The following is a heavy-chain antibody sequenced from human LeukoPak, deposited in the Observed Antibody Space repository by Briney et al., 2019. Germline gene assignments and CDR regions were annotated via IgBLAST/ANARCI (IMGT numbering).Heavy chain of an antibody. J-gene: IGHJ4*02. CDR3: AARSPYLWGHGADY. Sequence: SETLSLTCPVSGRSISSSSYYFDWLRHPPGEGLEWIGSTYYVGSTYYSPSLRSRVTVSVDTTKNQFALKLSSVAAADTAVYYCAARSPYLWGHGADYWGQGTVVTVSS. D-gene: IGHD2-21*01. V-gene: IGHV4-39*01. CDR2: TYYVGST. CDR1: GRSISSSSYY.